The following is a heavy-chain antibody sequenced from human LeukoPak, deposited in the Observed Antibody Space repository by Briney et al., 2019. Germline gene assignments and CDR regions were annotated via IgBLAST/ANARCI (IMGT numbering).Heavy chain of an antibody. D-gene: IGHD2-2*01. J-gene: IGHJ4*02. CDR3: ARLGCSSTSCLVY. V-gene: IGHV4-38-2*01. CDR1: GYTISSGYN. CDR2: SDHSGST. Sequence: SETLSLTCAVSGYTISSGYNWGWRRAPAGKGEGRIGSSDHSGSTYYNPSLKSRVTISRDTSKNQFSMELSSVTAADTAVYYCARLGCSSTSCLVYWGQGTLVTVSS.